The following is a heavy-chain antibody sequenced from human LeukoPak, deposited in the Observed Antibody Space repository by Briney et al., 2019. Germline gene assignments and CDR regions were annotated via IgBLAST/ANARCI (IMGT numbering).Heavy chain of an antibody. CDR3: VRSLVGATTFDY. Sequence: SETLSLTCTVSGGSISSYYWSWVRQPPGKGLEWIGYIYYSGSTNYNPSLKSRVTISVDTSKNQFSLKLSSVTAADTAVYYCVRSLVGATTFDYWGQGTLVTVSS. D-gene: IGHD1-26*01. V-gene: IGHV4-59*08. CDR1: GGSISSYY. J-gene: IGHJ4*02. CDR2: IYYSGST.